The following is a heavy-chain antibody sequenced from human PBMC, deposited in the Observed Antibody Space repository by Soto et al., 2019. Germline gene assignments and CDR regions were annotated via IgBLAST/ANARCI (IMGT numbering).Heavy chain of an antibody. V-gene: IGHV3-48*03. CDR3: ARVGAAGMDV. Sequence: QTGGSLRLSCAASGFTFSSYEMNWVRQAPGKGLEWVSYISSSGSTIYYADSVKGRFTISRDNAKNSLYLQMNSLRAEDTAVYYCARVGAAGMDVWGQGTTVTVSS. D-gene: IGHD6-25*01. CDR1: GFTFSSYE. CDR2: ISSSGSTI. J-gene: IGHJ6*02.